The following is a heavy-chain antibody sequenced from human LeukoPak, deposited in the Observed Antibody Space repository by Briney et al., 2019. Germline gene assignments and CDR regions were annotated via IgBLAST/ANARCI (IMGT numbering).Heavy chain of an antibody. D-gene: IGHD6-19*01. Sequence: TGGSLRLSCAASGFSLGNYAMTWVRQAPGKGLEWVSNILSNGGGTYYADSVNGRFTISRDNPKNTLYLQMNSLRAEDTAVYYCAKGSRSSGSTYYFDYWGQGTLVTVSS. CDR3: AKGSRSSGSTYYFDY. V-gene: IGHV3-23*01. CDR1: GFSLGNYA. J-gene: IGHJ4*02. CDR2: ILSNGGGT.